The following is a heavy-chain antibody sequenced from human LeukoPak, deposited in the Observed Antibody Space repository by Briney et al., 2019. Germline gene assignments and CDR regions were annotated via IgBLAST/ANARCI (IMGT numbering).Heavy chain of an antibody. Sequence: SETLPLTCTVSGGSISSYYWSWIRQPPGKGLEWIGYIYYSGSTNYNPSLKSRVTISVDTSKNQFSLKLSSVTAADTAVYYCARYWELPDAFDIWGQGTMVTVSS. CDR2: IYYSGST. V-gene: IGHV4-59*01. CDR1: GGSISSYY. CDR3: ARYWELPDAFDI. D-gene: IGHD1-26*01. J-gene: IGHJ3*02.